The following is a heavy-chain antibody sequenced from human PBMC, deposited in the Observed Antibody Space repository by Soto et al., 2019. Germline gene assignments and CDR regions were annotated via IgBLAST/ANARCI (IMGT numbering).Heavy chain of an antibody. CDR2: IYYSGST. V-gene: IGHV4-59*01. Sequence: ASETLSLTCTVSGGSISSYYWSWIRQPPGKGLEWIGYIYYSGSTNYNPSLKSRVTISVDTSKNQFSLKLSSVTAADTAVYYCARDLASGDFWSGYYNWFDPWGQGTLVTVSS. CDR3: ARDLASGDFWSGYYNWFDP. D-gene: IGHD3-3*01. CDR1: GGSISSYY. J-gene: IGHJ5*02.